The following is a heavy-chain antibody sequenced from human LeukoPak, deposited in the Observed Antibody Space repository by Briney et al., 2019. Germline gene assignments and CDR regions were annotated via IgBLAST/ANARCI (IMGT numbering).Heavy chain of an antibody. V-gene: IGHV3-23*01. CDR2: ISGSGGST. J-gene: IGHJ4*02. D-gene: IGHD3-10*01. CDR1: GFTFSSYA. Sequence: GGSLRLSCAASGFTFSSYAMSWVRQAPGKGLEWVSAISGSGGSTYYADSVKGRFTISRDNSKNTLYLQMNSLRAEDTAVYYCARGLTMVQGVIYYWGQGTLVTVSS. CDR3: ARGLTMVQGVIYY.